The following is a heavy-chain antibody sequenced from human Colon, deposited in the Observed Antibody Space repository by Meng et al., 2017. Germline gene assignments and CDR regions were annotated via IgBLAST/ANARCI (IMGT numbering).Heavy chain of an antibody. Sequence: GESLKISCAASGFTFSSYVMSWVRQAPGKGLEWVSGISTNGGRRYYADSVKGRFTISRDNSKNMLSLQMSSLRAEDTALYYCAKPTAVENYGAHLDAFHIWGQGTMVTVSS. V-gene: IGHV3-23*01. D-gene: IGHD4-17*01. CDR1: GFTFSSYV. CDR3: AKPTAVENYGAHLDAFHI. CDR2: ISTNGGRR. J-gene: IGHJ3*02.